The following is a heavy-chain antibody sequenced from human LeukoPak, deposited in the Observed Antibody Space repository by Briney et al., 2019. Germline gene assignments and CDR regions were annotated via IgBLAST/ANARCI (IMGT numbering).Heavy chain of an antibody. CDR2: ISYDGSNK. D-gene: IGHD5-18*01. CDR3: ARNKKGDRYTYGHDY. Sequence: GRSLRLSCAASGFTFSSYGMHWVRQAPGKGLEWVAVISYDGSNKYNADSVKGRFTISRDNAKNSLYLQMNSLRAEDTAVYYCARNKKGDRYTYGHDYWGQGTLVTVSS. J-gene: IGHJ4*02. V-gene: IGHV3-30*03. CDR1: GFTFSSYG.